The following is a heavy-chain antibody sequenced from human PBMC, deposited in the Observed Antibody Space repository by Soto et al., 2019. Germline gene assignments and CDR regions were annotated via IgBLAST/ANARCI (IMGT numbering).Heavy chain of an antibody. CDR3: ARGGSAVAGTFDP. D-gene: IGHD6-19*01. CDR2: IYYSGST. CDR1: GGSISSSSYY. V-gene: IGHV4-39*01. J-gene: IGHJ5*02. Sequence: PSETLSLTCTVSGGSISSSSYYWGWIRQPPGKGLEWIGSIYYSGSTYYNPSLKSRVTISVDTSKNQFSLKLSSVTAADTAVYYCARGGSAVAGTFDPWGQGTLVTVSS.